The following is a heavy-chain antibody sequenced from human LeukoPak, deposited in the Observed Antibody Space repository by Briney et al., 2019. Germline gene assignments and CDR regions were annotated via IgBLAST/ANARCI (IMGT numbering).Heavy chain of an antibody. D-gene: IGHD4-17*01. J-gene: IGHJ4*02. CDR1: GFTFSSYS. CDR2: ISSSSSTI. Sequence: GGSLRLSCAASGFTFSSYSTNWVRQAPGKGLEWVSYISSSSSTIYYADSVKGRFTISRDNAKNSLCLQMNSLRDEDTAVYYCAISTVTTLDYWGQGTLVTVSS. CDR3: AISTVTTLDY. V-gene: IGHV3-48*02.